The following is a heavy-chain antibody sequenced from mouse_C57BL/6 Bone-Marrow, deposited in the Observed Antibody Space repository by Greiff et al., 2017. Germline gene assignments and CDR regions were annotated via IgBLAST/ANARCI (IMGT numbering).Heavy chain of an antibody. CDR1: GFSFTSYG. D-gene: IGHD2-2*01. J-gene: IGHJ3*01. Sequence: VQLVESGPGLVQPSPCLSISCTVSGFSFTSYGVHWVRQSPGKGLEWLGVIWSGGSTDYNAAFISRLSISKDNPKSHVFFIMNRLQADDTAIYYCAWLRFAYWGQGTLVTVSA. CDR3: AWLRFAY. CDR2: IWSGGST. V-gene: IGHV2-2*01.